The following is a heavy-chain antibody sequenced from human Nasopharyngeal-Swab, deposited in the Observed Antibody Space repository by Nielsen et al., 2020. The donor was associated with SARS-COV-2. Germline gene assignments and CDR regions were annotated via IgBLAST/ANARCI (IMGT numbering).Heavy chain of an antibody. Sequence: ASVTVSCKVYGYSIISYAIHWVREAPGQGLEWMGRLNPNTGVANYAQKFQGRVTMTRDTSLSTGYMELSSLRSDDTAVYYCARKKQLVRPFDYWGQGTLVTVSS. V-gene: IGHV1-2*06. D-gene: IGHD6-13*01. CDR2: LNPNTGVA. CDR1: GYSIISYA. J-gene: IGHJ4*02. CDR3: ARKKQLVRPFDY.